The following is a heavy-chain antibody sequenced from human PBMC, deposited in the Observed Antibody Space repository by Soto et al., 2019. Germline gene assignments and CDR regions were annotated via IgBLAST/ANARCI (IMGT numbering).Heavy chain of an antibody. CDR2: IIPIFGTA. CDR3: ARDDGGYCSGGSCHWFDP. Sequence: SVKVSCKASGGTFSSYAISWVRQAPGQGLEWMGGIIPIFGTANYAQKFQGRVTITADESTSTAYMELSSLRSEDTAVYYCARDDGGYCSGGSCHWFDPWAREPWSPSPQ. J-gene: IGHJ5*02. D-gene: IGHD2-15*01. CDR1: GGTFSSYA. V-gene: IGHV1-69*13.